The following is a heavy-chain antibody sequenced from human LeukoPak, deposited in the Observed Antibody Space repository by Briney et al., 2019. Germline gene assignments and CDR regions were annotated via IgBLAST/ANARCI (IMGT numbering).Heavy chain of an antibody. CDR3: AREVYGSGSLYFQH. Sequence: GGSLRLSCAASGFTFSSYSMNGVRQAPGKGLEWVSSISSSSSYIYYADSVKGRFTISRDNAKNSLYLQMNSLRAEDTAVYYCAREVYGSGSLYFQHWGQGTLVTVSS. V-gene: IGHV3-21*01. D-gene: IGHD3-10*01. CDR2: ISSSSSYI. J-gene: IGHJ1*01. CDR1: GFTFSSYS.